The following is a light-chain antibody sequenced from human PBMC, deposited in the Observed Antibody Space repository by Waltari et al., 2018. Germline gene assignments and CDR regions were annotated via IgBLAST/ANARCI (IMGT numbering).Light chain of an antibody. V-gene: IGKV3-11*01. CDR1: QSVSSY. CDR3: QQRSNWPLT. CDR2: DAS. Sequence: EIVLTQSPATLSLSPGERATLSSRASQSVSSYLAWYQQKPGQAPRLLIYDASNRATGIPARFSGSGSGTVFTLAISSLDPEDFAVYYCQQRSNWPLTFGGGTKVEIK. J-gene: IGKJ4*01.